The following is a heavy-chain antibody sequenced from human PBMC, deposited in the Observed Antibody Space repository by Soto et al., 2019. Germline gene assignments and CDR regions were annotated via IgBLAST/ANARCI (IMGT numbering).Heavy chain of an antibody. CDR2: IYYSGST. J-gene: IGHJ6*02. V-gene: IGHV4-59*01. Sequence: QVQLQESGPGLVKPSETLSLTCTVSGGSISSYYWSWIRQPPGKGLEWIGYIYYSGSTNYNPSLKSRLAISVHTSKNPFPLKLSSVTAADTAVYHFARGSNVLLWVGETPSYYYYGMAVWGQGTTVTVSS. D-gene: IGHD3-10*01. CDR3: ARGSNVLLWVGETPSYYYYGMAV. CDR1: GGSISSYY.